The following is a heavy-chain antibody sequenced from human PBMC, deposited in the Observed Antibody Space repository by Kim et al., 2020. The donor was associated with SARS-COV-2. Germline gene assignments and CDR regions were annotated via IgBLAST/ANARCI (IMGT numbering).Heavy chain of an antibody. CDR2: IYYSGST. CDR3: AAEEGIVGATTGGDY. V-gene: IGHV4-39*01. J-gene: IGHJ4*01. Sequence: SETLSLTCTVSGGSISSSSYYWGWIRQPPGKGLEWIGSIYYSGSTYYNPSLKSRVTISVDTSKNQFSLKLSSVTAADTAVYYCAAEEGIVGATTGGDYWG. D-gene: IGHD1-26*01. CDR1: GGSISSSSYY.